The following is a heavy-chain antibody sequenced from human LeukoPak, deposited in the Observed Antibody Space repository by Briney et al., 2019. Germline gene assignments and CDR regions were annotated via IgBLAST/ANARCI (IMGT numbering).Heavy chain of an antibody. CDR2: INHSGST. CDR3: ARHRRYYYDSSGYYYSTGGFDY. V-gene: IGHV4-34*01. D-gene: IGHD3-22*01. Sequence: TSETLSLTCAVYGGSFSGYYWSWIRQPPGKGLEWIGEINHSGSTNYNPSLKSRVTTSVDTSKNQFSLKLSSVTAADTAVYYCARHRRYYYDSSGYYYSTGGFDYWGQGTLVTVSS. J-gene: IGHJ4*02. CDR1: GGSFSGYY.